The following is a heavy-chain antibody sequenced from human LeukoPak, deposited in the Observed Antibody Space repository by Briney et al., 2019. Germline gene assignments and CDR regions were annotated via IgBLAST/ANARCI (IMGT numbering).Heavy chain of an antibody. V-gene: IGHV3-23*05. Sequence: PGGSLRLSFAASGFTFSTYAMSWVRQAPGTGLEWVSAISKTGDSTFYADSVKGRFTISRDNSKNTLYLQMNNLRAEDTAVYYCARRSSGYYDYWGQGTLLTVSS. D-gene: IGHD3-22*01. CDR2: ISKTGDST. CDR1: GFTFSTYA. CDR3: ARRSSGYYDY. J-gene: IGHJ4*02.